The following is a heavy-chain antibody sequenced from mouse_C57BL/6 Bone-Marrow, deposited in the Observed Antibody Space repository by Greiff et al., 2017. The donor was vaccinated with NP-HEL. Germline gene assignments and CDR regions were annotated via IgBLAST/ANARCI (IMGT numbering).Heavy chain of an antibody. J-gene: IGHJ2*01. V-gene: IGHV14-4*01. CDR1: GFNIKDDY. D-gene: IGHD2-2*01. Sequence: EVQLQQSGAELVRPGASVKLSCTASGFNIKDDYMHWVKQRPEQGLEWIGWIDPENGDTEYASKFQGKATITADTSSNTAYLQLSSLTSEDTAVYYCIYEAGMVTYFDYWGQGTTLTVSS. CDR2: IDPENGDT. CDR3: IYEAGMVTYFDY.